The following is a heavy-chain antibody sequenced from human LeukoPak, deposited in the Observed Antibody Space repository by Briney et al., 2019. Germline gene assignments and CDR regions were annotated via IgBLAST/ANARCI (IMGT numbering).Heavy chain of an antibody. V-gene: IGHV3-9*01. D-gene: IGHD3-10*01. CDR1: GFTFDDYA. Sequence: PGRSLRLSCAVSGFTFDDYAMYWVRQAPGKGLEWVSGTSWNSGRIGYADSVKGRFTISRDNAKNSLFLQMNSLRAEDTAVYYCVKDITSYGSAGGEGMDVWGQGTTVTVSS. J-gene: IGHJ6*02. CDR2: TSWNSGRI. CDR3: VKDITSYGSAGGEGMDV.